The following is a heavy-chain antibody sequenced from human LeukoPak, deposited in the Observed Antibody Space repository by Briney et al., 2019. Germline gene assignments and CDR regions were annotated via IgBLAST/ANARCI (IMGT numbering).Heavy chain of an antibody. V-gene: IGHV1-69*06. CDR2: IIPIFGTA. J-gene: IGHJ5*02. Sequence: GASVKVSFKASGGTFSSYAISWVRQAPGQGLEWMGGIIPIFGTANYAQKFQGRVTITADKSTSTAYMELSSLRSEDTAVYYCARVPSVARSSPLTNWFDPWGQGTLVTVSS. D-gene: IGHD6-6*01. CDR1: GGTFSSYA. CDR3: ARVPSVARSSPLTNWFDP.